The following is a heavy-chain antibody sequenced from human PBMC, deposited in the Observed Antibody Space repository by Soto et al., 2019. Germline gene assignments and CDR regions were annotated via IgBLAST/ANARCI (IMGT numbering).Heavy chain of an antibody. CDR3: ARDRWYSSRGGRLDP. V-gene: IGHV1-69*13. Sequence: SVKVSCKASGGTFSSYAISWVRQAPGQGLEWMGGIIPIFGTANYAQKFQGRVTITADESTSTAYMEMSSLRSEDTAVYYCARDRWYSSRGGRLDPCGQGTLVPVSS. J-gene: IGHJ5*02. D-gene: IGHD6-13*01. CDR1: GGTFSSYA. CDR2: IIPIFGTA.